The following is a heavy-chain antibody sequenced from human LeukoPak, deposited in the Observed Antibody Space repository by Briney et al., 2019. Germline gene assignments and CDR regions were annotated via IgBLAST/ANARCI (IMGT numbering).Heavy chain of an antibody. CDR3: ARGAWCSGGSCYSELNYYYYMDV. Sequence: ASVKVSCKASGGTFSSYAISWVRQAPGQGLEWMGGIIPIFGTANYAHKFQGRVTITTDESTSTAYMELSSLRSEDTAVYYCARGAWCSGGSCYSELNYYYYMDVWGKGTTVTVSS. CDR1: GGTFSSYA. V-gene: IGHV1-69*05. CDR2: IIPIFGTA. D-gene: IGHD2-15*01. J-gene: IGHJ6*03.